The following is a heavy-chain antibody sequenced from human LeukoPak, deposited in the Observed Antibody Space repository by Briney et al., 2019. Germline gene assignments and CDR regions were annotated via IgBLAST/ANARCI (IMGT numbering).Heavy chain of an antibody. J-gene: IGHJ6*02. D-gene: IGHD3-3*01. V-gene: IGHV4-59*01. CDR3: ARIDYDFSYGMDV. CDR2: IYYSGST. Sequence: SETLSLTCTVSGGSISSYYWSWIRQPPGKGLEWIGYIYYSGSTNYNPSLKSRVTISVDTSKNQFSPKLSSVTAADTAVYYCARIDYDFSYGMDVWGQGTTVTVSS. CDR1: GGSISSYY.